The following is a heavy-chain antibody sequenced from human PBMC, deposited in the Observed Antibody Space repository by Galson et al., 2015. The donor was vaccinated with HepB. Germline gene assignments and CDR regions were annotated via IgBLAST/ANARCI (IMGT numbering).Heavy chain of an antibody. V-gene: IGHV7-4-1*02. Sequence: SVKVSCKASGYTFTSYAMNWVRQAPGQGLEWMGWINTNTGNPTYAQGFTGRFVFSLDTSVSTAYLQISSLKAEDTAVYYCARDDSRGLESIAARSFDYWGQGTLVTVSS. CDR1: GYTFTSYA. D-gene: IGHD6-6*01. CDR2: INTNTGNP. CDR3: ARDDSRGLESIAARSFDY. J-gene: IGHJ4*02.